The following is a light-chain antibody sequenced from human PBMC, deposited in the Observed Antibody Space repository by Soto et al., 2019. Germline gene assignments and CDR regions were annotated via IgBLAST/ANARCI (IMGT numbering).Light chain of an antibody. V-gene: IGKV3-15*01. CDR3: QKFNKWPWT. Sequence: EIVMTQSPVTLSVSPGERATLSCRASESVGSNLAWYQQKPGQPPRLLIYDASMSETGVPPRFSGSGSGTEFTLTISNLQSEDFAIYFCQKFNKWPWTFGQGTKVESK. CDR1: ESVGSN. CDR2: DAS. J-gene: IGKJ1*01.